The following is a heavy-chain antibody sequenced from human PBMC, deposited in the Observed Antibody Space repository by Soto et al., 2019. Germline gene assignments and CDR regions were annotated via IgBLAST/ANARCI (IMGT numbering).Heavy chain of an antibody. V-gene: IGHV4-4*08. CDR2: VYTSDYT. Sequence: SETLSLTCSVSGASIRSYYWHWIRQPPGKGLEWIGYVYTSDYTTYNTSLKSRVTISMDTAKSQFYLWMNSVTAADTAVYYCARSVCHCGDFYYFSGIDYWGQGTTVTVSS. CDR3: ARSVCHCGDFYYFSGIDY. CDR1: GASIRSYY. J-gene: IGHJ4*01. D-gene: IGHD2-21*01.